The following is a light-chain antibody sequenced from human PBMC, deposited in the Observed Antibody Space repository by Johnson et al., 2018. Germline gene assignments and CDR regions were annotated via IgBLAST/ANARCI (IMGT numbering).Light chain of an antibody. CDR2: ENN. Sequence: QSVLTQPPSVSAAPGQKVTISCSGSSSNIGNNYVSWYQQLPGTATKLLIYENNKRPSGIPDRFSGPKSGTSATLGITGLQTGDEADYYCGTWDSSLSAGNVFGTGTKVTVL. CDR1: SSNIGNNY. V-gene: IGLV1-51*02. CDR3: GTWDSSLSAGNV. J-gene: IGLJ1*01.